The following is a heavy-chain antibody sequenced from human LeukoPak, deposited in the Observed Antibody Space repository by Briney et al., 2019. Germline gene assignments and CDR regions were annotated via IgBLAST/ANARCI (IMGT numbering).Heavy chain of an antibody. CDR1: GFSFSSYS. D-gene: IGHD6-19*01. CDR3: ASAGSGLY. V-gene: IGHV3-48*02. Sequence: GGSLRLSCAASGFSFSSYSMNWVRQAPGKGLEWVSYISISSSTIYYADSVKGRFTISRDNAKNSRYLQMNSLRDEDTAVYYCASAGSGLYWGQGTLVSVSS. J-gene: IGHJ4*02. CDR2: ISISSSTI.